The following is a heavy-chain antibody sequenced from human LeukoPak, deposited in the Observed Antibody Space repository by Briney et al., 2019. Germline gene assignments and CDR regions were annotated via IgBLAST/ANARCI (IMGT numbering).Heavy chain of an antibody. CDR2: IWHDGSKK. Sequence: GGSLRLPCAASGYTFSHSGLHWVRQAPGKGLEWVAIIWHDGSKKYHADSVKGRFTISRDNSKNTLYLQMNSLRAEDTAVYYCAKDRGGSSSPDGMDVWGQGTTVTVSS. CDR1: GYTFSHSG. J-gene: IGHJ6*02. D-gene: IGHD6-13*01. V-gene: IGHV3-30*02. CDR3: AKDRGGSSSPDGMDV.